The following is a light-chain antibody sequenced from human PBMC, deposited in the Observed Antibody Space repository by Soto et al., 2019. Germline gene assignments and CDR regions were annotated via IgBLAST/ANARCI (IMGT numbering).Light chain of an antibody. CDR3: QQYSFSPWT. CDR1: QSISFNS. J-gene: IGKJ1*01. V-gene: IGKV3-20*01. Sequence: EVVLTQSRGALSMSPGESATLSCRANQSISFNSIAWYQHKPGQAPRLLLFGASSRATDVPDRFSGSSSGTDFVLSISRVEPEDSATYYCQQYSFSPWTFGQGTRVNIK. CDR2: GAS.